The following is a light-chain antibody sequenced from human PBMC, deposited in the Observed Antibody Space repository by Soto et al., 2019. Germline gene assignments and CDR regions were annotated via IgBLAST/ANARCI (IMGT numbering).Light chain of an antibody. Sequence: DIQLTQSPSFLSASVGDRVTITCRASQGISSDLAWYQQKPGKAPKLLIFAASTLQSGVPSRFSGSGSGTEFTLTISSLQPEDFATYCCQQFHTYPRTFGQGPKVEIK. CDR1: QGISSD. CDR3: QQFHTYPRT. V-gene: IGKV1-9*01. J-gene: IGKJ1*01. CDR2: AAS.